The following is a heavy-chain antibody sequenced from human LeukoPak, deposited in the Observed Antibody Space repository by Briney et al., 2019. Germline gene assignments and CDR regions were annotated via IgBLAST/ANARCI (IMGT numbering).Heavy chain of an antibody. J-gene: IGHJ4*02. CDR3: AAVRGVRYFDWFPRELTPTNYYFDY. D-gene: IGHD3-9*01. V-gene: IGHV4-39*07. CDR1: GVSISSSRDY. CDR2: TDYIGRT. Sequence: SSETLSLTCNVSGVSISSSRDYWGWIRQPPGRGLEWIVNTDYIGRTFYNPSLKSRVTISIDTSKNQFSLKLSSVTAADTAVYYCAAVRGVRYFDWFPRELTPTNYYFDYWGQGTLVTVSS.